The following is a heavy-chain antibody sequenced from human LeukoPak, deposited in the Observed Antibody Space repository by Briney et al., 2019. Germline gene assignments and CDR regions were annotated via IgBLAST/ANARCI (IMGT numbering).Heavy chain of an antibody. CDR2: IYHTGNT. V-gene: IGHV4-38-2*01. CDR1: AFSISSGYY. CDR3: ARGIESYGDYGY. J-gene: IGHJ4*02. Sequence: PSETLSLTCAVSAFSISSGYYWGWFRQPPGKGLEWIGTIYHTGNTYYNPSLKSRVTMSVDTSKNQFSLKLSSLTAADTAIYYCARGIESYGDYGYWGQGILVTVSS. D-gene: IGHD4-17*01.